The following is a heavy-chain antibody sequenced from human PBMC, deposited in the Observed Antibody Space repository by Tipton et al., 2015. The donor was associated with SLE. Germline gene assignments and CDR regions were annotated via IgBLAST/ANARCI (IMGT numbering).Heavy chain of an antibody. CDR3: AVGPANWMSFDY. V-gene: IGHV4-38-2*02. Sequence: TLSLTCTVSGYSINNGFYWGWIRQPPGKGLEWIGIIYHSGTTYYNPSLKSRVTISVDTSKNQFSLRLSSVTAADTAVYYCAVGPANWMSFDYWGQGTLVTVSS. CDR1: GYSINNGFY. D-gene: IGHD1-20*01. CDR2: IYHSGTT. J-gene: IGHJ4*02.